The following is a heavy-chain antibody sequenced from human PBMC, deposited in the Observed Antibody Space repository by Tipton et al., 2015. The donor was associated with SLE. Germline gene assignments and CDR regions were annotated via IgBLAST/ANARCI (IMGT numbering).Heavy chain of an antibody. Sequence: TLSLTCTVSGGSISSYYWSWIRQPPGKGLEWIGYIHYSGSTNYNPSLKSRVTISVDTSKNQFSLRLSSVTAADTAVYYRARLGEEMADDAFDIWGQGTMVTASS. D-gene: IGHD5-24*01. CDR1: GGSISSYY. J-gene: IGHJ3*02. V-gene: IGHV4-59*08. CDR3: ARLGEEMADDAFDI. CDR2: IHYSGST.